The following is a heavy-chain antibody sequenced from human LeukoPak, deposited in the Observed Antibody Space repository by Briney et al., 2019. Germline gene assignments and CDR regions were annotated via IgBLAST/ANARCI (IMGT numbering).Heavy chain of an antibody. V-gene: IGHV4-39*07. CDR1: GGSISSSSYY. J-gene: IGHJ4*02. CDR3: ARKADPFDY. D-gene: IGHD2-15*01. CDR2: IYYSGST. Sequence: SETLSLTCTVSGGSISSSSYYWGWIRQPPGKGLEWIGSIYYSGSTYYNPSLKSRVTISVDTSKNQFSLKLNSVTAADTAVYYCARKADPFDYWGQGTLVTVSS.